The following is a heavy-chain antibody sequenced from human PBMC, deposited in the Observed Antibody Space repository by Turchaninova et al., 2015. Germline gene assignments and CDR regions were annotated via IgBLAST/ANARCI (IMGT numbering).Heavy chain of an antibody. CDR2: SGMKITTYTT. CDR1: GFRLSAYD. J-gene: IGHJ4*02. Sequence: EVQLVESGGGLVQPGVSLILFCAASGFRLSAYDLDWVGLVTGKGLEWVCRSGMKITTYTTEYAAYVKGRFTISRDESKNSVHLQINNLKPEDTALYYCARDYWGSYVYWGQGTLDTVSS. CDR3: ARDYWGSYVY. V-gene: IGHV3-72*01. D-gene: IGHD1-26*01.